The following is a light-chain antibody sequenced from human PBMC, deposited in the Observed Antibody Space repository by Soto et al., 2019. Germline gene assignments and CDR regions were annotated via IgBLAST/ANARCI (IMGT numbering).Light chain of an antibody. CDR3: ATWDDTLSGVV. Sequence: VVTQPPSASGNPGQRVTISCSGSSSNIGTNYVYWYQQLPGLSPKLLIYRSDQRPSGVPDRLSGSKTGTSATLAIRGLRSEDGADYYCATWDDTLSGVVFGGGTKVTVL. CDR1: SSNIGTNY. J-gene: IGLJ2*01. V-gene: IGLV1-47*01. CDR2: RSD.